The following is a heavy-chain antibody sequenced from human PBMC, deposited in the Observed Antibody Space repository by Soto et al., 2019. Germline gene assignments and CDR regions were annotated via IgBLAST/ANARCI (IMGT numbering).Heavy chain of an antibody. CDR2: IYSGGST. CDR3: ARVVGFNDFWSGSNWFDP. Sequence: GGSLRLSCAASGFTVSINYMSWVRQAPGKGLEWVSVIYSGGSTYYADSVKGRFTISRDNSKNTLYLQMNSLRAEDTAVYYCARVVGFNDFWSGSNWFDPWGQGTLVTVSS. D-gene: IGHD3-3*01. V-gene: IGHV3-66*01. CDR1: GFTVSINY. J-gene: IGHJ5*02.